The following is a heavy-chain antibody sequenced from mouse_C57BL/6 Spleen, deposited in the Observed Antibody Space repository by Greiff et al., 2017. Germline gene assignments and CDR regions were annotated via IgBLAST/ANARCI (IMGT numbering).Heavy chain of an antibody. CDR3: ARHESNYAYAMDY. D-gene: IGHD2-5*01. CDR2: IWSDGST. Sequence: VKVVESGPGLVAPSQSLSITCTVSGFSLTSYGVHWVRQPPGKGLEWLVVIWSDGSTTYNSALKSRLSISKDNSKSQVFLKMNSLQTDDTAMYYCARHESNYAYAMDYWGQGTSVTVSS. J-gene: IGHJ4*01. V-gene: IGHV2-6-1*01. CDR1: GFSLTSYG.